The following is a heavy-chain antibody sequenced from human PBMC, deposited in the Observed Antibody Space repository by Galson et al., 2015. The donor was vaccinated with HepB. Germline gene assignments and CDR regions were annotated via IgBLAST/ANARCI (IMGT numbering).Heavy chain of an antibody. CDR2: FDPEDGET. CDR3: ATAIDLGDVYGDYVGLVWFDP. J-gene: IGHJ5*02. Sequence: SVKVSCKVSGYTLTELSMHWVRQAPGKGLEWMGGFDPEDGETIYAQKFQGRVTMTEDTSTDTAYMELSSLRSEDTAVYYCATAIDLGDVYGDYVGLVWFDPWGQGTLVTVSS. D-gene: IGHD4-17*01. CDR1: GYTLTELS. V-gene: IGHV1-24*01.